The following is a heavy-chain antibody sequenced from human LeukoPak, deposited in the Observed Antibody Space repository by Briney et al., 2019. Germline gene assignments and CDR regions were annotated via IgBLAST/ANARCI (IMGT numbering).Heavy chain of an antibody. CDR1: GFTFSRYR. CDR2: IKRDGSDK. J-gene: IGHJ4*02. V-gene: IGHV3-7*01. Sequence: PGGPLRLSCSASGFTFSRYRKSGVRPAPGEGLEGLANIKRDGSDKYYVGSVEGRFTISRDNEKNSLYLQMSSLRAEDTAIYYCARALYNRGWYPDYFDSWGQGALVTVSS. D-gene: IGHD6-19*01. CDR3: ARALYNRGWYPDYFDS.